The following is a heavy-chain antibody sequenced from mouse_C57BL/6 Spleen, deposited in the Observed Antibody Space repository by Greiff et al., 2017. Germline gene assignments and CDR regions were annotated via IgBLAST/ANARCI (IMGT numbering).Heavy chain of an antibody. D-gene: IGHD2-3*01. CDR3: ARVYDGYSPYYFDY. J-gene: IGHJ2*01. CDR2: INPNNGGT. CDR1: GYTFTDYN. Sequence: VQLQQSGPELVKPGASVKIPCKASGYTFTDYNMDWVKQSHGKSLEWIGDINPNNGGTIYNQKFKGKATLTVDKSSSTAYMELRSLTSEDTAVYYCARVYDGYSPYYFDYWGQGTTRTVSS. V-gene: IGHV1-18*01.